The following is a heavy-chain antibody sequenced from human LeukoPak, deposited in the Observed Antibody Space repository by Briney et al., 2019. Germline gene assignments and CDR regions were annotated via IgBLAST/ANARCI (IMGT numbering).Heavy chain of an antibody. CDR3: ARDKDAFDI. CDR1: GGSISTYY. Sequence: SETLSLTCAVSGGSISTYYWSWIRQPPGKGLEWIGYIYYSGSTNYNPSLKSRVTISVDTSKNQFSLKLSSVTAADTAVYYCARDKDAFDIWGQGTMVTVSS. J-gene: IGHJ3*02. CDR2: IYYSGST. V-gene: IGHV4-59*01.